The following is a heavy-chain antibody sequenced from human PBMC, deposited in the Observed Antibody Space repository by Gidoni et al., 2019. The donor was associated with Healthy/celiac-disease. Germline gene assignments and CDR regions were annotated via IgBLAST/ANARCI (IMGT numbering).Heavy chain of an antibody. CDR2: ISSSSSTR. D-gene: IGHD4-17*01. CDR3: AIDLFPTGADGDYWFDP. J-gene: IGHJ5*02. V-gene: IGHV3-48*01. CDR1: RLTFSSSR. Sequence: EVQLVAPGGGLVQPGGSLRLPFAASRLTFSSSRMNWVRQAPGKGLWLVSYISSSSSTRYYADSVKGLFTISRDNVKDALYRQMNSLRGEDAAVYYCAIDLFPTGADGDYWFDPWGQGTLVTVSS.